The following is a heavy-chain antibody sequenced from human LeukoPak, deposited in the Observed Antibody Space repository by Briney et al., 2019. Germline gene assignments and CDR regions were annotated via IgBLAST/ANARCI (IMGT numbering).Heavy chain of an antibody. D-gene: IGHD3-10*01. Sequence: PSETLSLTCAVYGGSFSGYYWSWIRQPPGKGLEWIGEINHSGSTNYNPSLKSRVTISVDMSKNQFSLKLSSVTAADTAVYYCARGYIWFGELYPYYMDVWGKGTTVTVSS. CDR1: GGSFSGYY. V-gene: IGHV4-34*01. CDR2: INHSGST. CDR3: ARGYIWFGELYPYYMDV. J-gene: IGHJ6*03.